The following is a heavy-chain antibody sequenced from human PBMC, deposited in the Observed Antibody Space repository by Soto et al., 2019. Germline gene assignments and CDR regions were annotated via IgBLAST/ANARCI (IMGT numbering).Heavy chain of an antibody. CDR2: ISAYNGNT. J-gene: IGHJ6*02. Sequence: GASVKVSCKASGYTFTSYGISWVRQAPGQGLEWMGWISAYNGNTNYAQKLQGRVTMTTDTSTSTAYMELRSLRSDDTAVYYCARSEGYCSGGSCLTPKPPMDVWGQGTTVTVSS. CDR3: ARSEGYCSGGSCLTPKPPMDV. D-gene: IGHD2-15*01. CDR1: GYTFTSYG. V-gene: IGHV1-18*01.